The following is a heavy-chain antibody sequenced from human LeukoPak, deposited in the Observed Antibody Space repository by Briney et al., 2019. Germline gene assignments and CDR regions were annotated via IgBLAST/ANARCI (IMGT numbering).Heavy chain of an antibody. CDR2: ISAYNGNT. CDR3: ARAAPYYDFWSGYYRNDNWFDP. D-gene: IGHD3-3*01. J-gene: IGHJ5*02. Sequence: ASVKFSCKASDYTSTSYGISWVRQAPGQGLEWMGWISAYNGNTNYAQKLQGRVTMTTDTSTSTAYMELRSLRSDDTAVYYCARAAPYYDFWSGYYRNDNWFDPWGQGTLVTVSS. V-gene: IGHV1-18*01. CDR1: DYTSTSYG.